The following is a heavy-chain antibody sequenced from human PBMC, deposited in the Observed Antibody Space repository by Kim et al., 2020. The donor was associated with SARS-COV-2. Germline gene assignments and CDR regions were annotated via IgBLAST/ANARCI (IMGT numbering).Heavy chain of an antibody. D-gene: IGHD1-26*01. V-gene: IGHV3-23*03. Sequence: STYYANTVKGRFTNSRDNSKNTLYLKLNRLRAEDTAVYYCAKGWEHAFDIWGQGTMVTVSS. CDR3: AKGWEHAFDI. CDR2: ST. J-gene: IGHJ3*02.